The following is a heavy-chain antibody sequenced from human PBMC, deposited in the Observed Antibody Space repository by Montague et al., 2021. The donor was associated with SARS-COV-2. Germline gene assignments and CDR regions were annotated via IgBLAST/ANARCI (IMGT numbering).Heavy chain of an antibody. Sequence: TLSLTCTVSGGSISSYGYYWSWIRPHPGKGLEWIGYIYYSGNTYSNPSLKSRVTISVDTSKNQFSLKLSSVTAADTAVYYCARGQGITMIVVVIGAMDIWGQGTMVTVSS. V-gene: IGHV4-31*03. D-gene: IGHD3-22*01. CDR3: ARGQGITMIVVVIGAMDI. CDR1: GGSISSYGYY. J-gene: IGHJ3*02. CDR2: IYYSGNT.